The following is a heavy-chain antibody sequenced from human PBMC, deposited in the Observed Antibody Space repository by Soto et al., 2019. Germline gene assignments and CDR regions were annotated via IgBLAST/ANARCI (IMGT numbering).Heavy chain of an antibody. D-gene: IGHD1-26*01. J-gene: IGHJ4*02. CDR1: GFTFSGSA. Sequence: EVQLVESGGGLVQPGGSLKLSCAASGFTFSGSAMHWVRQASGKGLEWVGRIRSKANSYATTYAASVKGRFTISRDDSKNTAYLQMNSLKTEDTAVYYCTSFGIVGATRGVDYWGQGTLVTVSS. CDR3: TSFGIVGATRGVDY. V-gene: IGHV3-73*01. CDR2: IRSKANSYAT.